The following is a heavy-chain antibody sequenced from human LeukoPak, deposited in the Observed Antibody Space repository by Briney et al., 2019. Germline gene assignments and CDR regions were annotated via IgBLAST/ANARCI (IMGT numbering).Heavy chain of an antibody. Sequence: GGSLRLSCAASGLTLSSYAMSWVRQAPGKGLEWVSGISGSGGGTYYVDSVKGRFTISRDNSKNTLYLQMNSLRAEDTAVYYCAKDATWNGMDVWGQGTTVTVSS. D-gene: IGHD3-3*01. CDR3: AKDATWNGMDV. CDR2: ISGSGGGT. J-gene: IGHJ6*02. CDR1: GLTLSSYA. V-gene: IGHV3-23*01.